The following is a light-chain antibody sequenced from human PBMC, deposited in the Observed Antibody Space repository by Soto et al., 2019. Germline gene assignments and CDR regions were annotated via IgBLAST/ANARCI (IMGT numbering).Light chain of an antibody. Sequence: EIVLTHSPGTLSLSPGEIATLSCRASQSVSSSYLAWYQQKPGQAPRLLIYGASSRATGIPDRFSGSGSGTDFTLTISRLEPEDFAVYYCQQYGSSPYTFGQGTKVDIK. CDR2: GAS. CDR3: QQYGSSPYT. J-gene: IGKJ2*01. CDR1: QSVSSSY. V-gene: IGKV3-20*01.